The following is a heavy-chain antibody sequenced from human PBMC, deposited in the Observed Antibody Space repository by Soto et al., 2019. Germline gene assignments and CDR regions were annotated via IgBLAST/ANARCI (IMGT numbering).Heavy chain of an antibody. J-gene: IGHJ6*02. Sequence: ASVKVSCKASGYTFTGYYMHWVRQAPGQGLEWMGWINPNSGGTNYAQKFQGWVTMTRDTSISTAYMELSRLTSDDTAVYYCARSLTEGYCTITGCYTRPLYGMDVWGQGTTVTVSS. CDR2: INPNSGGT. D-gene: IGHD2-2*02. CDR1: GYTFTGYY. V-gene: IGHV1-2*04. CDR3: ARSLTEGYCTITGCYTRPLYGMDV.